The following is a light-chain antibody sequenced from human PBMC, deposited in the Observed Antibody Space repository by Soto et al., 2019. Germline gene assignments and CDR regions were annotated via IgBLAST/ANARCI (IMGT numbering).Light chain of an antibody. CDR1: SGHSTYA. CDR2: VNSDGGH. V-gene: IGLV4-69*01. J-gene: IGLJ3*02. CDR3: QTWGAGIRV. Sequence: QPVLTQSPSASASLGDSVKLTCTLASGHSTYAIAWHQQQPEKGPRSLMMVNSDGGHTKGDVIPDRFSGSSAGAERYLTISSLQSEDEAYYYCQTWGAGIRVFGGGTKLTVL.